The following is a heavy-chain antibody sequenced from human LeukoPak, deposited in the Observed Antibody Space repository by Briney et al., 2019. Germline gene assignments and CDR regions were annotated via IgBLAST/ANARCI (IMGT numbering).Heavy chain of an antibody. D-gene: IGHD2-2*01. J-gene: IGHJ5*02. CDR3: ARDYPPNCSSTSCNGWFDP. Sequence: GTSVKVSCKASGGTFSSYAISWVRQAPGQGLEWMGGIIPIFGTANYAQKFQGRVTITTDESTSTAYMELSSLRSEDTAVYYCARDYPPNCSSTSCNGWFDPWGQGTLVTVSS. V-gene: IGHV1-69*05. CDR2: IIPIFGTA. CDR1: GGTFSSYA.